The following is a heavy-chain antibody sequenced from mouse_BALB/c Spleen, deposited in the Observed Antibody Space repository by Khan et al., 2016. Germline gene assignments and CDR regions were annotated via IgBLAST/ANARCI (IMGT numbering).Heavy chain of an antibody. Sequence: QVQLQQSGAELARPGASVKMSCKASGYTFTNYTMPWVKQRPGQGLEWIGDINSSSGYTNYNQKFKDKATLTADKSSSTANMQLSSLTSEDSAVYYGDRGDYWGQGTTLTVSS. V-gene: IGHV1-4*01. J-gene: IGHJ2*01. CDR3: DRGDY. CDR1: GYTFTNYT. CDR2: INSSSGYT.